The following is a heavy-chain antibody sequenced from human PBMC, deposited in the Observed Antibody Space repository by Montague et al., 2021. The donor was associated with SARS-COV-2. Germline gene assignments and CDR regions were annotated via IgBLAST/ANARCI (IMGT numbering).Heavy chain of an antibody. CDR3: VREKAGGLRNVFDI. J-gene: IGHJ3*02. V-gene: IGHV4-61*01. Sequence: SETLSLTCTVSGASVASGNFYWSWIRQPPGKGLEWIGYMYYTGHTNYNPSLESRLTMSIDTSTNQFSLRLTSVTAADTAVFFCVREKAGGLRNVFDIWGQGTTVTVSS. CDR2: MYYTGHT. CDR1: GASVASGNFY.